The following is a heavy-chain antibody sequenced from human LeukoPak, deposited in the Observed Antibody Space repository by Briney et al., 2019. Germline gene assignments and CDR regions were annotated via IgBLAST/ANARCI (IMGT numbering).Heavy chain of an antibody. CDR2: IRSKAYGGTP. D-gene: IGHD4-17*01. CDR3: SRDREDYGDPFDH. CDR1: GFTFGDYA. Sequence: GGSLRLSCTVSGFTFGDYAMNWVRQAPGKGLEWVGVIRSKAYGGTPKYAASVKGRFTISRDDSKSIAYLQMNSLKTEDTAVYYCSRDREDYGDPFDHWGQGTLVTVSS. V-gene: IGHV3-49*04. J-gene: IGHJ4*02.